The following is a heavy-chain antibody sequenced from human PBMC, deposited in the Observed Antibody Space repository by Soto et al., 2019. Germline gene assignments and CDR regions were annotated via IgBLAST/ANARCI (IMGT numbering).Heavy chain of an antibody. Sequence: QVQLQESGPGLVKPSETLSLTCTVSGGSISSYYWSWIRQPPGKGLEWIGYFYYSGSTNYNPSLKSRVTISVDTSKNQFSLKLSSVTAADTAVYYCARGGWKPFDYWGQGTLVTVSS. CDR1: GGSISSYY. CDR3: ARGGWKPFDY. J-gene: IGHJ4*02. CDR2: FYYSGST. D-gene: IGHD6-19*01. V-gene: IGHV4-59*01.